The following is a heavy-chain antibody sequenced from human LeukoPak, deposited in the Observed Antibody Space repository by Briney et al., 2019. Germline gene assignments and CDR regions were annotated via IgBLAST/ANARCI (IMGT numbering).Heavy chain of an antibody. V-gene: IGHV4-59*01. J-gene: IGHJ4*02. CDR3: ARDTGYGGYGYSYYFDY. CDR2: IYYSGST. D-gene: IGHD5-18*01. Sequence: PSETLSLTCTVSGGSISSYYWSWIRQPPGKGLEWIGYIYYSGSTNYNPSLKSRVTISVDTSKNQFSLKLSSVTAADTAVYYCARDTGYGGYGYSYYFDYWGQGTLVTVSS. CDR1: GGSISSYY.